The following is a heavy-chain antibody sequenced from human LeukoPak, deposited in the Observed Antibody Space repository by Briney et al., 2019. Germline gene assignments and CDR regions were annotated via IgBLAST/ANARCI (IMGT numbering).Heavy chain of an antibody. D-gene: IGHD6-19*01. Sequence: GGSLRLSCAASGFTFDDYGMSWVRQAPGKGLEWVSGINWNGDSTGYADSVKGRFTISRDDSKSIAYLQMNSLKTEDTAVYYCTREAGIIDYWGQGTLVTVSS. J-gene: IGHJ4*02. CDR2: INWNGDST. CDR3: TREAGIIDY. CDR1: GFTFDDYG. V-gene: IGHV3-20*04.